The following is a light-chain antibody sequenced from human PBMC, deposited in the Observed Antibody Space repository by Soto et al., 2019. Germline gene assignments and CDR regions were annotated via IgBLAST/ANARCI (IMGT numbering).Light chain of an antibody. CDR1: SSDVGGYNY. Sequence: QSVLTQPASVSGSPGESITISCTGTSSDVGGYNYVSWYQQHPGKAPKLMIYDVSNRPSGVSNRFSGSKSGNTASLTISGLQAEDEADYYCSSYTSSSLGIFGPGTKSPS. CDR3: SSYTSSSLGI. CDR2: DVS. J-gene: IGLJ1*01. V-gene: IGLV2-14*01.